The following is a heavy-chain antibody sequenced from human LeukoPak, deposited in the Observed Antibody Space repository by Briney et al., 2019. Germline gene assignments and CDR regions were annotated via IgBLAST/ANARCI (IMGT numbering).Heavy chain of an antibody. J-gene: IGHJ4*02. D-gene: IGHD1-26*01. CDR3: ARDTYSGSYLIPDY. Sequence: ASVKVSCKASGYTFTGYYMHWVRQAPGQGLEWMGWINPNSGGTNYAQKFQGRVTMTRDTSISTAYMELSRLRSDDTAVYYCARDTYSGSYLIPDYWGQGTPVTVSS. CDR1: GYTFTGYY. CDR2: INPNSGGT. V-gene: IGHV1-2*02.